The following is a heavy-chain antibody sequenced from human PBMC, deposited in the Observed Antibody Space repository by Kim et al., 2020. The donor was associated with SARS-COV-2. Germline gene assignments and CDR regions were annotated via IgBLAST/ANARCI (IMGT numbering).Heavy chain of an antibody. V-gene: IGHV1-24*01. Sequence: ASVKVSCKVSGYTLTELSMHWVRQAPGKGLEWMGGFDPEDGETIYAQKFQGRVTMTEDTSTDTAYMELSSLRSEDTAVYYCATVWVGGIQLWFWGQGTLVTVSS. CDR2: FDPEDGET. CDR3: ATVWVGGIQLWF. CDR1: GYTLTELS. J-gene: IGHJ4*02. D-gene: IGHD5-18*01.